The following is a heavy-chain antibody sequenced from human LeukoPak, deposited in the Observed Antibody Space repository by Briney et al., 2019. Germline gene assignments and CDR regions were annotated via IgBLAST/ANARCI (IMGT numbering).Heavy chain of an antibody. CDR3: AKDSGIAVAGTLRAFDI. CDR2: ISYDGSNK. CDR1: GFTFSSYG. J-gene: IGHJ3*02. D-gene: IGHD6-19*01. V-gene: IGHV3-30*18. Sequence: GGSLRHSCAASGFTFSSYGMHWVRQAPGKGLEWVAVISYDGSNKYFADSVKGRFTISRDNSKNTLYLQMNSLRAEDTAVYYCAKDSGIAVAGTLRAFDIWGQGTMVTVSS.